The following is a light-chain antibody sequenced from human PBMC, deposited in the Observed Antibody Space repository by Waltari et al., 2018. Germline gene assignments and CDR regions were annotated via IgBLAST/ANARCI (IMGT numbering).Light chain of an antibody. CDR3: QQYYDTPYT. CDR2: WAS. CDR1: RNLLYSPTNKDF. Sequence: DIVMTQSPDSLVVSLGERATINCKSSRNLLYSPTNKDFLAWYQQKPGQPPKLLIYWASTRESGVPDRFTGSGSGTDFSLTISSLQAEDVAVYYCQQYYDTPYTFGQGTKLEIK. V-gene: IGKV4-1*01. J-gene: IGKJ2*01.